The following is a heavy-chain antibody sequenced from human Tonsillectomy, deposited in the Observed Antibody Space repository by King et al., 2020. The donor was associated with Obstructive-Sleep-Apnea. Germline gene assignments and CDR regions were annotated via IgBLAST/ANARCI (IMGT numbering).Heavy chain of an antibody. CDR2: VRNRARGYTT. D-gene: IGHD3-10*01. CDR1: GFTFSDHY. J-gene: IGHJ4*02. V-gene: IGHV3-72*01. Sequence: VQLVESGGGLVQPGGSLRLSCAASGFTFSDHYMDWARQTPGKGLEWVGRVRNRARGYTTEYAASVKGRFTISRDDSQNSLYLQLNSLKIEDTAVYYCVRVWRGYYFDSGGQGTLVTVSS. CDR3: VRVWRGYYFDS.